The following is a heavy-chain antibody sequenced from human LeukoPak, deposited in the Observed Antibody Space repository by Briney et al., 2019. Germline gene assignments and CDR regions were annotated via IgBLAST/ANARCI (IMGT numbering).Heavy chain of an antibody. CDR1: GGSFSGYY. J-gene: IGHJ6*03. V-gene: IGHV4-34*01. Sequence: PSETLSLTCAVYGGSFSGYYWSWIRQPPGKGLEWIGEINHSGSTNYNPSLKSRVTISVDTSKNQFSLKLSSVTAADTAVYYCARAGVWGSYRYSRYYYYMDVWGKGTTVPVSS. CDR3: ARAGVWGSYRYSRYYYYMDV. D-gene: IGHD3-16*02. CDR2: INHSGST.